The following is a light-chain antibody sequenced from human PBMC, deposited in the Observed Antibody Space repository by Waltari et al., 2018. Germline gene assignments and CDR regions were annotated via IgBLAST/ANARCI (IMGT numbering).Light chain of an antibody. CDR3: MFWPSNVWV. J-gene: IGLJ3*02. CDR1: SDINVGDII. Sequence: QPVLTQPPSSSASPGESARLTCTLPSDINVGDIIIYWYQQKPGSPPRFLLYYNSDSEKAQGSGVPSRFSGSKDASANAGILLISGLQSEDEADYYCMFWPSNVWVFGGGTKLTVL. CDR2: YNSDSEK. V-gene: IGLV5-37*01.